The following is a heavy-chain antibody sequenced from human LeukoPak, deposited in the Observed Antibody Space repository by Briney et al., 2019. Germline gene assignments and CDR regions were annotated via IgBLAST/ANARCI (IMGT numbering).Heavy chain of an antibody. CDR3: AKASRYCSSSSCSRAYYYYGMDV. CDR1: GFTFSSYA. V-gene: IGHV3-23*01. J-gene: IGHJ6*02. Sequence: GGSLRLSCAASGFTFSSYAMSWVRQAPGKGLEWVSAISGSGGSTYYADSVKGRFTISRDNSKNTLYLQMNSLRAEDTAVYYCAKASRYCSSSSCSRAYYYYGMDVWGQGTTVTVSS. CDR2: ISGSGGST. D-gene: IGHD2-2*01.